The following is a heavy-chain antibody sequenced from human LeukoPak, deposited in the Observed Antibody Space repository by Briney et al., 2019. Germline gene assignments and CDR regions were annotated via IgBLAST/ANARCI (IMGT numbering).Heavy chain of an antibody. CDR3: ARSITIFGVVMSFDY. D-gene: IGHD3-3*01. CDR1: GGTFSSYA. Sequence: ASVKVSCKASGGTFSSYAISWVRQAPGQGLEWMGWISAYNGNTNYAQKLQGRVTMTTDTSTSTAYMELRSLRSDDTAVYYCARSITIFGVVMSFDYWGQGTLVTVSS. J-gene: IGHJ4*02. V-gene: IGHV1-18*01. CDR2: ISAYNGNT.